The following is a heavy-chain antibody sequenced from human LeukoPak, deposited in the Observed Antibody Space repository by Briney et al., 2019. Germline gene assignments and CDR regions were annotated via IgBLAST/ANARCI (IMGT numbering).Heavy chain of an antibody. J-gene: IGHJ4*02. D-gene: IGHD5-18*01. CDR3: ARDIRGERGYDFGPGAEGFDY. CDR1: GYAFTSYY. V-gene: IGHV1-46*01. CDR2: INPSGGST. Sequence: ASVKVSCKASGYAFTSYYLHWVRPAPGQGLEWMGIINPSGGSTTYAQKFQGRVTMTRDTSTSTVYMELSSLRSEDTAVYYCARDIRGERGYDFGPGAEGFDYWGQGTLVTVSS.